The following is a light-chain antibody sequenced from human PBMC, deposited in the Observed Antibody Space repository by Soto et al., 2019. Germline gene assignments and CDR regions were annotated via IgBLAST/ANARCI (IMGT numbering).Light chain of an antibody. CDR1: QSVRSN. V-gene: IGKV3D-15*01. J-gene: IGKJ4*01. CDR2: GAS. Sequence: EIVMTQSPATLSVSPGERATLSCRASQSVRSNLAWYQQKPGQAPRLLIYGASTRAIGIPARFSGSGSGTEFTLTISSLQSEDFAVYHCQQNNNWPLTFGGGTKWIS. CDR3: QQNNNWPLT.